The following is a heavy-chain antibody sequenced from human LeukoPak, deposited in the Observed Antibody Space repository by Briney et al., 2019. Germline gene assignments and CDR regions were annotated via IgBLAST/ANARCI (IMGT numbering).Heavy chain of an antibody. CDR3: ARGGNYFRFDP. J-gene: IGHJ5*02. Sequence: GASVKVSCKASGYTFTNYIISWVRQAPGQGLEWMGWISAYNGNTNYAQKRQGRVTMTTDTSTATAYMELRSLRSDDTAVYYCARGGNYFRFDPWGQGTLVTVSS. CDR2: ISAYNGNT. V-gene: IGHV1-18*01. CDR1: GYTFTNYI. D-gene: IGHD1-26*01.